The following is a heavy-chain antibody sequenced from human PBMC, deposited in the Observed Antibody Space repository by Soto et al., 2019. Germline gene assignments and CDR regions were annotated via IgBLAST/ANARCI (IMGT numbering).Heavy chain of an antibody. Sequence: SQTLSLTCAISGDSVSGNSAAWNWIRQSPSRGLEWLGRTYYRSKWYNDYAVSVKSRITVTPDTSKNQFSLHLNSVTPEDTAVYYCARVVPAATYYYYGMDVWGQGTTVTVSS. CDR1: GDSVSGNSAA. CDR2: TYYRSKWYN. V-gene: IGHV6-1*01. D-gene: IGHD2-2*01. CDR3: ARVVPAATYYYYGMDV. J-gene: IGHJ6*02.